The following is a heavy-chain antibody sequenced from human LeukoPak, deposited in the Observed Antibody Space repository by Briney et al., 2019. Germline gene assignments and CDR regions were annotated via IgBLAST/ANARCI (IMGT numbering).Heavy chain of an antibody. Sequence: GRSLRLSCAASGFTFSSYGMHWVRQAPGKGLEWVAVISYDGSNKYYADSVKGRFTISRDNSKNTLYLQMNSLRAEDTAAYYCAKEVRRAYYGSGRRLDYWGQGTLVTVSS. J-gene: IGHJ4*02. CDR2: ISYDGSNK. CDR1: GFTFSSYG. D-gene: IGHD3-10*01. CDR3: AKEVRRAYYGSGRRLDY. V-gene: IGHV3-30*18.